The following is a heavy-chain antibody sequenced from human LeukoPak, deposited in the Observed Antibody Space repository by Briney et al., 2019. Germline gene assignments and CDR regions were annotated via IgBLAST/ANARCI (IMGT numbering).Heavy chain of an antibody. V-gene: IGHV4-39*01. J-gene: IGHJ5*02. D-gene: IGHD2-2*01. CDR1: GGSISSSSYY. CDR3: ARGSEGIYCSSTSCYWFDP. CDR2: IYYSGST. Sequence: SETLSLTCTVSGGSISSSSYYWGWIRQPPGKGLEWIGSIYYSGSTYYNPSLKSRVTISVDTSKNQFSLKLSSVTAADTAVYYCARGSEGIYCSSTSCYWFDPWGQGTLVTVSS.